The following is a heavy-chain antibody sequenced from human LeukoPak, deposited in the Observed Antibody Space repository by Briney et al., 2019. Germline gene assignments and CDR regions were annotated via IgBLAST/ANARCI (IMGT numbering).Heavy chain of an antibody. D-gene: IGHD6-13*01. CDR2: ISYDGSNK. Sequence: GGSLRLSCAASGFTFSSYAIHWVRQAPGKGLEWVAVISYDGSNKYYADSVKGRFAISRDNSKNTLYLQMNSLRAADTAVYYCARDGGSGWYSYWGQGTLVTVSS. J-gene: IGHJ4*02. CDR1: GFTFSSYA. CDR3: ARDGGSGWYSY. V-gene: IGHV3-30*09.